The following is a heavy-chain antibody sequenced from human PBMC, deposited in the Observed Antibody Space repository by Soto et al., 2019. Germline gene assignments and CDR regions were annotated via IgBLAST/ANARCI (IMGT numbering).Heavy chain of an antibody. CDR3: AHVPYCSAGSCYVDY. Sequence: QITLNESGPTLVKPTQTLTLTCPFSGFLLSTSGVGVGWIRQPPGTALEWLALIYWDDDKRYSPSLKSRLTITKDTSKNQVVLTTTNMDPVDTATYYCAHVPYCSAGSCYVDYWGQGTLVTVPS. CDR1: GFLLSTSGVG. J-gene: IGHJ4*02. V-gene: IGHV2-5*02. D-gene: IGHD2-15*01. CDR2: IYWDDDK.